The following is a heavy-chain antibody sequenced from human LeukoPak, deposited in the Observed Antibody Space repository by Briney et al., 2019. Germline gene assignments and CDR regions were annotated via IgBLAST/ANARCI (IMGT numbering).Heavy chain of an antibody. V-gene: IGHV3-30*02. J-gene: IGHJ4*02. Sequence: GGPLRLSCAASGFTFKDFGMHWVRQPPGKGLEWVAFIRNVGTDKYYADSVKGRFTISRDNSRNTLYLQLNSLTVDDMAVYYCAKGYGESHFDDWGQGTPVTVSS. CDR3: AKGYGESHFDD. CDR2: IRNVGTDK. CDR1: GFTFKDFG. D-gene: IGHD4/OR15-4a*01.